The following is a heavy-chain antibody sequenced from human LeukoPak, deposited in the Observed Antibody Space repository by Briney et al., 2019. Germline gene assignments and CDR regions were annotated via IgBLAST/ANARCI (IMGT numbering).Heavy chain of an antibody. D-gene: IGHD6-13*01. CDR2: INPNSGGT. J-gene: IGHJ4*02. Sequence: ASVKLSCTASGYTFTGYYMHWVRQAPGQGLEWMGWINPNSGGTNYAQKFQGRVTMTRDTSISTAYMELSRLRSDDTAVYYCARGSSSWYGGGDYWGQGTLVTVSS. V-gene: IGHV1-2*02. CDR3: ARGSSSWYGGGDY. CDR1: GYTFTGYY.